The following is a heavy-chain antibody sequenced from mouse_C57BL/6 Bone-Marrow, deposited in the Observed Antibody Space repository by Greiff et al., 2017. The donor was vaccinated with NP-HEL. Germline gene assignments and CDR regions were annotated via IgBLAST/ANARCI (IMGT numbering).Heavy chain of an antibody. D-gene: IGHD1-1*01. CDR2: INPNNGGT. V-gene: IGHV1-26*01. CDR3: AIHYYCSSPLLYFDV. Sequence: VQLQQSGPELVKPGASVKISCKASGYTFTDYYMNWVKQSHGKSLEWIGDINPNNGGTSYNQKFKGKATLTVDKSSSTAYMELRSLTSEDSAVYYCAIHYYCSSPLLYFDVWGTGTTVTVSS. J-gene: IGHJ1*03. CDR1: GYTFTDYY.